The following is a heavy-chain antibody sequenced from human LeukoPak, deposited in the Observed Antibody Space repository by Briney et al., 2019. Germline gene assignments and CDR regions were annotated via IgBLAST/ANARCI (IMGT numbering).Heavy chain of an antibody. CDR3: AKDSYYYYIDV. Sequence: GGSLSLSCAASGFTFRSYGMHWVRQAPGKGLERVTFIRYDGSNKYCTDSVKGRFTISRDNSKNTQYLQMNSLRTEDTAVYYCAKDSYYYYIDVWGKGTTVTVSS. CDR1: GFTFRSYG. CDR2: IRYDGSNK. V-gene: IGHV3-30*02. J-gene: IGHJ6*03.